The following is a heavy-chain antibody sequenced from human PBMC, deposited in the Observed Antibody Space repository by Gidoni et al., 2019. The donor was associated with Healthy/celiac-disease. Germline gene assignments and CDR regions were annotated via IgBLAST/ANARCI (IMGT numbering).Heavy chain of an antibody. CDR3: ARDAGWFDP. D-gene: IGHD6-13*01. V-gene: IGHV3-33*01. Sequence: QVQLVESGGGVVQPGRSLRLSCAASGFTFSSCGMHWVRQAPGKGLEGVAVIWYDGSNKYYADSVKGRFTISRDNSKNTLYLKMNSLRAEDTAVYYCARDAGWFDPWGQGTLVTVSS. CDR2: IWYDGSNK. CDR1: GFTFSSCG. J-gene: IGHJ5*02.